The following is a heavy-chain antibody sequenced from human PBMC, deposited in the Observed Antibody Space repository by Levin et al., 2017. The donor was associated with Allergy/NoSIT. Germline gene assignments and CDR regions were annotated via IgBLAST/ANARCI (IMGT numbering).Heavy chain of an antibody. CDR1: GFTFSDHY. J-gene: IGHJ6*02. CDR2: TRNKGNNYTT. D-gene: IGHD2-2*01. CDR3: ARGCSRTSCYYYYGMDV. V-gene: IGHV3-72*01. Sequence: GGSLRLFCAASGFTFSDHYMDWVRQAPGKGLEWVGRTRNKGNNYTTEYAASVKGRFTISRDDSKNSLYLQMNSLKTEDTAVYYCARGCSRTSCYYYYGMDVWGQGTTVTVSS.